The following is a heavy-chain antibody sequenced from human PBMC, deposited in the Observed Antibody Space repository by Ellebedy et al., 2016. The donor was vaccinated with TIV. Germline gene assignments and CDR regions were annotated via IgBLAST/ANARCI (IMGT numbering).Heavy chain of an antibody. CDR1: GFTFSSYW. D-gene: IGHD3-10*01. CDR2: INSDGSST. J-gene: IGHJ5*02. Sequence: PGGSLRLSCAAPGFTFSSYWMHWVRQAPGKGLVWVSRINSDGSSTSYADSVKGRLTISRDNAKNTLYLQMNSLRAEDTAVYYCARESRGGGFDPWGQGTLVTVSS. V-gene: IGHV3-74*01. CDR3: ARESRGGGFDP.